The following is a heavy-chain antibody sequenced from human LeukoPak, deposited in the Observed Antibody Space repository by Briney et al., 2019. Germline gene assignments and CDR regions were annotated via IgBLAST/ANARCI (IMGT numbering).Heavy chain of an antibody. D-gene: IGHD3-3*01. Sequence: SETLSLTCAVYGGSFSGYYWSWIRQPPGKGLEWIGEINHSGSTNYNPSLKSRVTISVDTSKNQFSLKLSSVTAADTAVNYCARDYDFWSGYYGNNYYYYGMDVWGQGTTVTVSS. J-gene: IGHJ6*02. V-gene: IGHV4-34*01. CDR3: ARDYDFWSGYYGNNYYYYGMDV. CDR1: GGSFSGYY. CDR2: INHSGST.